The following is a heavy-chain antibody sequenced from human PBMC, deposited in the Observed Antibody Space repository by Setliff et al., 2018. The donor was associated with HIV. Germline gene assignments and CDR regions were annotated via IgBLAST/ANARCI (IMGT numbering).Heavy chain of an antibody. D-gene: IGHD3-16*01. CDR2: LIPSFGTS. CDR3: ARGLVEMAYYGMDV. CDR1: GGTFSSYT. V-gene: IGHV1-69*13. J-gene: IGHJ6*02. Sequence: SVKVSCKASGGTFSSYTFSWVRQAPGQGLEWMGGLIPSFGTSNYAQNFQGRVTITADESTTTAYMELTSLRSEDTAIYYCARGLVEMAYYGMDVWGQVTTVTV.